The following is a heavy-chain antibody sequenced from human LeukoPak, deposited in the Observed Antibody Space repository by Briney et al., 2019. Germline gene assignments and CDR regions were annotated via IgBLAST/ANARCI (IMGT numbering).Heavy chain of an antibody. Sequence: SETLSLTCGVHGGSFSGYHLSWIRQRPGKGLEWIGDINHSGSTHYSPSLKSRVTISVDTSNNQFSLKLHSVTAADTAVYYCARGFTTSSLWFDPWGQGILVTVSS. CDR1: GGSFSGYH. J-gene: IGHJ5*02. CDR3: ARGFTTSSLWFDP. D-gene: IGHD6-6*01. CDR2: INHSGST. V-gene: IGHV4-34*01.